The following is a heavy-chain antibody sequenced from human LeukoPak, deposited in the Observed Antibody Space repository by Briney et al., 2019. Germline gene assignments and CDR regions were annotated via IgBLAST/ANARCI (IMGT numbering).Heavy chain of an antibody. CDR3: ARRGNVDYYYYMDV. D-gene: IGHD3-10*01. Sequence: ASVKVSCKASGYTFTGYYIHWVRQAPGQGLEWMGWINSNSADTNYAQNFQGRVTMTRDTSTSTVYMELSSLRSEDTAVYYCARRGNVDYYYYMDVWGKGTTVTISS. CDR2: INSNSADT. CDR1: GYTFTGYY. V-gene: IGHV1-2*02. J-gene: IGHJ6*03.